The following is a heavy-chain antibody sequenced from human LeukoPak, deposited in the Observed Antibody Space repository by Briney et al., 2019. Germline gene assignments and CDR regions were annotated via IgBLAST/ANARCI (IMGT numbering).Heavy chain of an antibody. V-gene: IGHV2-70*01. J-gene: IGHJ4*02. D-gene: IGHD2-15*01. Sequence: SGPALVKPTQTLTLTCTFSGFSLSTSGMCVSWIRQPPGKALEWLALIDWDDDKYYSTSLKTRLTISKDTSKNQVVLTMTNMDPVDTATYYCARIPLGYCSGGSCSYYFDYWGQGTLVTVSS. CDR3: ARIPLGYCSGGSCSYYFDY. CDR2: IDWDDDK. CDR1: GFSLSTSGMC.